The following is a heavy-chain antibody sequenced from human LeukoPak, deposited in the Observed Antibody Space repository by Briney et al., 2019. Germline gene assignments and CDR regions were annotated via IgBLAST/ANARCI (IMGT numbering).Heavy chain of an antibody. Sequence: SETLSLTCTVSGGSISSYYWSWIRQPPGKGLEWIGYIYYSGSTNYNPSLKSRVTISVDTSKNQFSLKLSSVTAADTAVYYCARGSYGSSSLRYYYYYYMDAWGKGTTVTVSS. D-gene: IGHD6-13*01. CDR1: GGSISSYY. J-gene: IGHJ6*03. CDR3: ARGSYGSSSLRYYYYYYMDA. V-gene: IGHV4-59*01. CDR2: IYYSGST.